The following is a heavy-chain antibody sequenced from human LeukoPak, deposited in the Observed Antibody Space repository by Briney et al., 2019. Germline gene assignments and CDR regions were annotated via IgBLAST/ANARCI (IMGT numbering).Heavy chain of an antibody. V-gene: IGHV5-51*01. CDR2: IYPGDSDT. J-gene: IGHJ4*02. CDR3: ASLILSGSYSFDY. Sequence: GESLKISCQGSGYSFTTYWIGWVRQVPGKGLEWMGIIYPGDSDTRYSPSFQGQVTISADKSISAAYLQWSSLKASDTAMYYCASLILSGSYSFDYWGQGTLVTVSS. D-gene: IGHD1-26*01. CDR1: GYSFTTYW.